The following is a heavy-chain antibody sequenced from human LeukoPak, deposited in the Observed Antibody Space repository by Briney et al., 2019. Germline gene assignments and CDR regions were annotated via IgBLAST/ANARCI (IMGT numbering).Heavy chain of an antibody. D-gene: IGHD2-21*02. CDR2: LNPNGGTT. J-gene: IGHJ4*02. V-gene: IGHV1-2*02. CDR3: ARSVVTTTPTFDY. CDR1: GYTFTGNY. Sequence: ASVKVSCKASGYTFTGNYIHWVRQAPGQGLEWMGWLNPNGGTTNFAQKFQGRVTVTRDTSISTVYMELTRLRSDDTAVYYCARSVVTTTPTFDYWGQGTLVTVSS.